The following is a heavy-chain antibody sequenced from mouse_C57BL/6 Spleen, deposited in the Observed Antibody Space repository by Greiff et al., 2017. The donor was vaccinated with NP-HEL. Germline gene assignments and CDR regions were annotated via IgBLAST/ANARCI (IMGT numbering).Heavy chain of an antibody. D-gene: IGHD1-1*01. CDR1: GYTFTSYW. CDR3: AREGVSYYGSSYYFDY. J-gene: IGHJ2*01. CDR2: IDPSDSYT. V-gene: IGHV1-59*01. Sequence: QVQLQQPGAELVRPGTSVKLSCKASGYTFTSYWMHWVKQRPGQGLEWIGVIDPSDSYTNYNQKFKGKATLTVDTSSSTAYMQLSSLTSEDSAVYYCAREGVSYYGSSYYFDYWGQGTTLTVSS.